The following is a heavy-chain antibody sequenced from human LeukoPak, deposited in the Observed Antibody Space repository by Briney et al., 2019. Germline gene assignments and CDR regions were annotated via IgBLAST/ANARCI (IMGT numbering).Heavy chain of an antibody. Sequence: HSGGSLRLSCAASGFTISSYTTSWVRQAPGKGLEWVSVIRDSGGNADYADSVKGRFTISRDNSKNTLYLQMYSLRAEDTAIYYCAKDDYYDTSGYRDWGQGTLVTVSS. J-gene: IGHJ4*02. CDR1: GFTISSYT. CDR3: AKDDYYDTSGYRD. CDR2: IRDSGGNA. D-gene: IGHD3-22*01. V-gene: IGHV3-23*01.